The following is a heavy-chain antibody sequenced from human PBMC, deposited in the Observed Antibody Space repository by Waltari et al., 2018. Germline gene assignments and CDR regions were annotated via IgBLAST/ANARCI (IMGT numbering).Heavy chain of an antibody. CDR1: GGSISSSSYY. J-gene: IGHJ4*02. CDR2: IYYSGST. V-gene: IGHV4-39*01. D-gene: IGHD1-26*01. CDR3: ARQVQMGRWGGVDY. Sequence: QLQLQASGPGLVKPSETLSLTCTVSGGSISSSSYYWGWIRQPPGKGLEWIGSIYYSGSTYYNPSLKSRVTISVDTSKNQFSLKLSSVTAADTAVYYCARQVQMGRWGGVDYWGQGTLVTVSS.